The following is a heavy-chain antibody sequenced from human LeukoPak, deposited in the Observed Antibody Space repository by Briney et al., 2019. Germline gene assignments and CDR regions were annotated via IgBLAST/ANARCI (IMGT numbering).Heavy chain of an antibody. CDR1: GVSISRGDYY. V-gene: IGHV4-31*03. Sequence: PSETLSLTCTVSGVSISRGDYYWSWIRQHPGKGLEWIGHIYYSGSTYCNPSLKSRVTLSVDTSKNQFSLKLSSVTAADTAVYYCARHRVVTPGRWFDPWGQGTLVTVSS. J-gene: IGHJ5*02. D-gene: IGHD4-23*01. CDR3: ARHRVVTPGRWFDP. CDR2: IYYSGST.